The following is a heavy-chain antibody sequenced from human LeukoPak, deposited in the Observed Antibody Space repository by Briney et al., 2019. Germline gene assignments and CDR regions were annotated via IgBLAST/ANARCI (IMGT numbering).Heavy chain of an antibody. CDR3: ARSLIAAAGTYYYYYMDV. Sequence: SQTLSLTCVISGDSVSSNSAAWNWIRQSPSRGLEWLGRTYYRSKWYNDYAVSVKSRITINPDTSKNQFSLQLNSVTPEDTAVYYCARSLIAAAGTYYYYYMDVWGKGTTVTVSS. CDR1: GDSVSSNSAA. D-gene: IGHD6-13*01. V-gene: IGHV6-1*01. CDR2: TYYRSKWYN. J-gene: IGHJ6*03.